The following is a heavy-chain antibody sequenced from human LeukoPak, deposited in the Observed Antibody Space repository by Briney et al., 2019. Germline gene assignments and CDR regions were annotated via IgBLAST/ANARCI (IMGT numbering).Heavy chain of an antibody. CDR2: ISSSSSTI. Sequence: PGGSLRLSCAASGFTFSSYSMNWVRQAPGKGLEWVSYISSSSSTIYYADSVKGRFTISRDNAKNSLYLQMNSLRAEDTAVYYCARDPTDTAMVTLSYFDYWGQGTLVTVSS. J-gene: IGHJ4*02. CDR1: GFTFSSYS. D-gene: IGHD5-18*01. V-gene: IGHV3-48*01. CDR3: ARDPTDTAMVTLSYFDY.